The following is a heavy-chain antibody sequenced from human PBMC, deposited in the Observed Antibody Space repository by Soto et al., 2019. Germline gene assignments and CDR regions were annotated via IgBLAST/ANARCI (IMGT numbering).Heavy chain of an antibody. J-gene: IGHJ2*01. Sequence: QVQLQQWGAGLLKPSETLSLTCAVYGGSFSGYYWSWIRQPPGKGLEWIGEINHSGSTNYNPSLKSRVTISVDTSKNQFSLKLSSVTAADTAVYYCARGRSWIQLWLQRYFDLWGRGTLVTVSS. V-gene: IGHV4-34*01. D-gene: IGHD5-18*01. CDR2: INHSGST. CDR3: ARGRSWIQLWLQRYFDL. CDR1: GGSFSGYY.